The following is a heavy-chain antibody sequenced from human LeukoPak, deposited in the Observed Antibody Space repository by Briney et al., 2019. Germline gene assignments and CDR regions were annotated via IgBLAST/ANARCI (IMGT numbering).Heavy chain of an antibody. D-gene: IGHD6-19*01. J-gene: IGHJ4*02. V-gene: IGHV3-23*01. CDR1: GFTFSNYA. CDR3: AKGPRPDITVAHTVEN. Sequence: PGGSLRLSCAASGFTFSNYAMSWVRQAPERGLETFSTISSRGDSTYDADSVKGRFTISRDNSKNSLYLQMNNVRVEDTAVYYCAKGPRPDITVAHTVENWGQGTLVTVSS. CDR2: ISSRGDST.